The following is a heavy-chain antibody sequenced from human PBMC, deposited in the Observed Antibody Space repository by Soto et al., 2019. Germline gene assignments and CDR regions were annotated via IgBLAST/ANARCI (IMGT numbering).Heavy chain of an antibody. J-gene: IGHJ3*02. CDR3: ASPHGNSYGFGFDI. Sequence: PGESLKISCKGSGCTFYLYWIAWVLQVPRKGLEWMGIIYPGDSDTRYSPSFQGQVTISADKSINNAYLQWSSLKASDTAMYYCASPHGNSYGFGFDIWGQGTMVTVSS. V-gene: IGHV5-51*01. D-gene: IGHD4-17*01. CDR2: IYPGDSDT. CDR1: GCTFYLYW.